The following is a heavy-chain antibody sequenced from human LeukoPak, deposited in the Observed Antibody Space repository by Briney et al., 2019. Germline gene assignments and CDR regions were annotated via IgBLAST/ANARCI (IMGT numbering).Heavy chain of an antibody. CDR1: GYSFTTFA. CDR2: INTNTGNP. Sequence: ASVKVSCKASGYSFTTFAMNWVRQAPGQGLEWMGWINTNTGNPTYAQGFTGRFVFSLDTSVSTAYLQTSSLKAEDTAVYYCARESPRIAAAGRRAVAGTIGYWGQGTLVTVSS. V-gene: IGHV7-4-1*02. CDR3: ARESPRIAAAGRRAVAGTIGY. D-gene: IGHD6-13*01. J-gene: IGHJ4*02.